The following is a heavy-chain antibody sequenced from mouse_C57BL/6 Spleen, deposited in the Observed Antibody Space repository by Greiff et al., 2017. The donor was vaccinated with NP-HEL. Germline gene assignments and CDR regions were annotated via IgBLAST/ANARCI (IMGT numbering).Heavy chain of an antibody. D-gene: IGHD2-3*01. CDR2: ISSGGSYT. CDR1: GFTFSSYG. Sequence: VQLQQSGGDLVKPGGSLKLSCAASGFTFSSYGMSWVRQTPDKRLEWVATISSGGSYTYYPDSVKGRFTISRDNAKNTLYLQMSSLKSEDTAMYYCARQVYDLYFDYWGQGTTLTVSS. CDR3: ARQVYDLYFDY. V-gene: IGHV5-6*01. J-gene: IGHJ2*01.